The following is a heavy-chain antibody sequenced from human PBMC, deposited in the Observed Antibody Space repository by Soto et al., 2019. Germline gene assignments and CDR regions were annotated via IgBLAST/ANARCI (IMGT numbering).Heavy chain of an antibody. Sequence: QVHLVQSGAEVKKPGASVTVSCKASGLSFNTYGITWVRQAPGKGPEWMGWISTYTTKYAQKIEGKVTMTTDTVTTDTATTIAYMELVSLRPADTAVYYCARVYDSYGWGGFDYWGQGTLVTVSS. CDR3: ARVYDSYGWGGFDY. D-gene: IGHD5-18*01. J-gene: IGHJ4*02. CDR2: ISTYTT. V-gene: IGHV1-18*04. CDR1: GLSFNTYG.